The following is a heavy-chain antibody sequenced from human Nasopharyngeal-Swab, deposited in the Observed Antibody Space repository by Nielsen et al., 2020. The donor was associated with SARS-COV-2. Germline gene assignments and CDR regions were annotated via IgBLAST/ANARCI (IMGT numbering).Heavy chain of an antibody. D-gene: IGHD2-2*01. CDR1: GYSFTSYW. J-gene: IGHJ4*02. CDR3: ARHAVTTSHSYCSSTSCYFDY. Sequence: ESLKISCKGSGYSFTSYWIGWVRQMPGKGLEWMGIIYPGDSDTRYSPSFQGQVTISADKSISTAYLQWSSLKASDTAMYYCARHAVTTSHSYCSSTSCYFDYWGQGTLVTVSS. V-gene: IGHV5-51*01. CDR2: IYPGDSDT.